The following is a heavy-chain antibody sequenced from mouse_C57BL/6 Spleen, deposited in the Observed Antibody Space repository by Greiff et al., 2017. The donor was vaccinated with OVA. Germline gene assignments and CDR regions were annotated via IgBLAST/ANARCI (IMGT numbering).Heavy chain of an antibody. V-gene: IGHV3-6*01. D-gene: IGHD4-1*01. CDR3: AREGLTGIYCDY. Sequence: EVKLMESGPGLVKPSQSLSLTCSVTGYSITSGYYWNWIRQFPGNKLEWMGYISYDGSNNYNPSLKNRISITRDTSKNQFFLKLNSVTTEDTATYYCAREGLTGIYCDYWGQGTTLTVSS. J-gene: IGHJ2*01. CDR2: ISYDGSN. CDR1: GYSITSGYY.